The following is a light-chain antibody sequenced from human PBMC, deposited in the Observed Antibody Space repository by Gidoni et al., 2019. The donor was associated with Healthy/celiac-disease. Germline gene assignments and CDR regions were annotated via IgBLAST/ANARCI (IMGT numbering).Light chain of an antibody. CDR2: AAS. Sequence: DIQMTQSPSSLSAPVGDRVTITCRASQSISSDLNWYQQKPGKAPKLLIYAASSLQSGVPSRFSGSGSGTDFTLTISSLQPEDFATYYCQQSYSTPWTFGQGTKVEIK. CDR1: QSISSD. J-gene: IGKJ1*01. V-gene: IGKV1-39*01. CDR3: QQSYSTPWT.